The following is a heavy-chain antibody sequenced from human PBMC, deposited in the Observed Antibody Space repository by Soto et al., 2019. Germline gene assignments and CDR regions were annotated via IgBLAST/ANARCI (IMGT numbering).Heavy chain of an antibody. Sequence: QVRLQESGPGLVKPSGTLSLSCTVSGGSIRSYQWNWIRQTPGKGLEWIGYMLYSWTPHYNASLTSRLTISLDTSKNQFSLNLSSVTAADTAVYFCARSLAPATYVFDSWGQGTPVTVSS. V-gene: IGHV4-59*01. CDR3: ARSLAPATYVFDS. D-gene: IGHD1-26*01. CDR1: GGSIRSYQ. J-gene: IGHJ4*02. CDR2: MLYSWTP.